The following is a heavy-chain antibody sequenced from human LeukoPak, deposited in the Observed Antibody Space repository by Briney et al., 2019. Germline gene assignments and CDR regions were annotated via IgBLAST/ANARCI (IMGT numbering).Heavy chain of an antibody. CDR2: IYYSGST. CDR1: GGCISSSSYY. J-gene: IGHJ6*03. Sequence: PSETLSLTCTVSGGCISSSSYYWGWIRQPPGKGLEWIGSIYYSGSTYYNPSLKSRVTISVDTSKNQFSLKLSSVTAADTAVYYCARGRDYDYVWGSYRYGYYYYMDVWGKGTTVTVSS. CDR3: ARGRDYDYVWGSYRYGYYYYMDV. V-gene: IGHV4-39*07. D-gene: IGHD3-16*02.